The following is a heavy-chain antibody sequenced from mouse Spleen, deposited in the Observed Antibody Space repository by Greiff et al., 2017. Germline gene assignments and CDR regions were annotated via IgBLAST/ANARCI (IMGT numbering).Heavy chain of an antibody. CDR2: ISDGGSYT. V-gene: IGHV5-4*02. CDR1: GFTFSDYY. D-gene: IGHD2-1*01. Sequence: EVQGVESGGGLVKPGGSLKLSCAASGFTFSDYYMYWVRQTPEKRLEWVATISDGGSYTYYPDSVKGRFTISRDNAKNNLYLQMSSLKSEDTAMYYCARVHGNWAWFAYWGQGTLVTVSA. J-gene: IGHJ3*01. CDR3: ARVHGNWAWFAY.